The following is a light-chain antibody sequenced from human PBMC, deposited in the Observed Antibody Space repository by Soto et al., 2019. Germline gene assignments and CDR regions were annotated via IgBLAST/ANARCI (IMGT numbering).Light chain of an antibody. V-gene: IGKV3-11*01. J-gene: IGKJ1*01. Sequence: EIVLTQSPATLSLSPGERATLSCRASQSVGNRLAWYQKRPGQAPRLLIYDASNRATGIPARFRGSGSGTDFTLSISSLEPEDFAVYYCQQRTDRPPWTFGQGTKVDI. CDR3: QQRTDRPPWT. CDR1: QSVGNR. CDR2: DAS.